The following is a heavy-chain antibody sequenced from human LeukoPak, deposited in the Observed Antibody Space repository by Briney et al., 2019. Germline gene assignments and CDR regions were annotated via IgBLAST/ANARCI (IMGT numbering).Heavy chain of an antibody. Sequence: SETLSLTCAVYGGSFSGYYWSWIRQPPGQGLEWIGEINHSGSTNYNPSLKSRVTISVDTSKNQFSLKLSSVTAADTAVYYCARAPYYYDSSFFDYWGQGTLVTVSS. D-gene: IGHD3-22*01. V-gene: IGHV4-34*01. CDR1: GGSFSGYY. J-gene: IGHJ4*02. CDR2: INHSGST. CDR3: ARAPYYYDSSFFDY.